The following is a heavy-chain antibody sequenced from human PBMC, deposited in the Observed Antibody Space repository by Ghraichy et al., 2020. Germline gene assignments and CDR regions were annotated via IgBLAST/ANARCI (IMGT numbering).Heavy chain of an antibody. CDR1: GDSFTSRTYY. CDR3: AGPRYGSSWYYFDY. V-gene: IGHV4-39*01. D-gene: IGHD6-13*01. Sequence: SETLSLTCTVSGDSFTSRTYYWGWVRQPPGKGLEWIGTIFYSGNTYYNPSLKSRVTISVDTSKNQFSLKLTSMTAADTAFYCCAGPRYGSSWYYFDYWGQGALVTVSS. CDR2: IFYSGNT. J-gene: IGHJ4*02.